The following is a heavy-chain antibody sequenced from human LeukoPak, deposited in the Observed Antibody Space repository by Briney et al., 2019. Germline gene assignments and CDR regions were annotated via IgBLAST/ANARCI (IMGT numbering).Heavy chain of an antibody. V-gene: IGHV4-61*02. J-gene: IGHJ3*02. Sequence: TLSLTCTVSGGSISSGSYYWSWIRQPAGKGLEWIGRIYTSGSTNYNPSLKSRVTISVDTSKNQFSLKLSSVTAADTAVYYCARVMYYYDSSGYYYVDAFDIWGQGTMVTVSS. CDR3: ARVMYYYDSSGYYYVDAFDI. D-gene: IGHD3-22*01. CDR2: IYTSGST. CDR1: GGSISSGSYY.